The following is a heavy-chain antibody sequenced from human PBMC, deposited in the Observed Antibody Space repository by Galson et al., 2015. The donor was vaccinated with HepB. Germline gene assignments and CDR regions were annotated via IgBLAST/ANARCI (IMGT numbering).Heavy chain of an antibody. V-gene: IGHV3-30*03. CDR3: ARPYSTSSSYYYGMGV. CDR2: VSFDGSHK. D-gene: IGHD6-6*01. J-gene: IGHJ6*02. CDR1: GFTFSSYG. Sequence: SLRLSCAASGFTFSSYGMHWVRQAPGKGLEWVAVVSFDGSHKYYADSVKGRFTISRDNSKNTLSLQMNSLGADDTAVYYCARPYSTSSSYYYGMGVWGQGTTVTVSS.